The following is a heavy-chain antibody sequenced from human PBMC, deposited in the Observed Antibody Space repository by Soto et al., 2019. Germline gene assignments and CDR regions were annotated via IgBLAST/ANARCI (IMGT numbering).Heavy chain of an antibody. Sequence: GASVKVSCKASGYSFTGYCISWVRQAPGQGLEWMGYISVHNGDTLYXQNLQDRVTMTTDTSTNTAYLELRSLRSDDXAVYYCAXXXXXXXYGPEIHGMDIWGQGTTVTVSS. CDR1: GYSFTGYC. CDR3: AXXXXXXXYGPEIHGMDI. CDR2: ISVHNGDT. V-gene: IGHV1-18*01. J-gene: IGHJ6*02. D-gene: IGHD3-10*01.